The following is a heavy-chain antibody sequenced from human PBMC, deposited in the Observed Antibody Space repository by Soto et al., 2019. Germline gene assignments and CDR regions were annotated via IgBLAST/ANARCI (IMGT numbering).Heavy chain of an antibody. CDR1: EVSCGSSG. CDR2: ISYDGSNK. V-gene: IGHV3-30*03. Sequence: RTVRLARAAQEVSCGSSGIPWVGLCPGKELEWVAVISYDGSNKDYADSVKGRFTISRDNSKNTLYPQMTSLRAEDTAVYSYASVGVDYYCYGDRRALYSFPSRRYLD. CDR3: ASVGVDYYCYGDRRALYSFPSRRYLD. D-gene: IGHD4-17*01. J-gene: IGHJ4*03.